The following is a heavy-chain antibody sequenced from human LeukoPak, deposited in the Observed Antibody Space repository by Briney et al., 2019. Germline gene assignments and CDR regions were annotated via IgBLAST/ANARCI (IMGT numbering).Heavy chain of an antibody. D-gene: IGHD3-22*01. V-gene: IGHV1-46*01. CDR3: ARDREPATYYYDSSGHEDAFDI. CDR2: INPSGGST. CDR1: GYTFTSYY. Sequence: ASVKVSCKASGYTFTSYYMHWVRQAPGQGLEWMGIINPSGGSTSYAQKFQGRVTMTRDTSTSTVYMELGSLRSEDTAVYYCARDREPATYYYDSSGHEDAFDIWGQGTMVTVSS. J-gene: IGHJ3*02.